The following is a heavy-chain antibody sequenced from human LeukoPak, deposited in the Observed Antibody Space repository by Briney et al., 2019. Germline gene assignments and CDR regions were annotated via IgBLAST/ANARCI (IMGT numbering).Heavy chain of an antibody. CDR1: GFSFSTYT. CDR2: INSNGDST. CDR3: ATGCKGSSTSCPANY. J-gene: IGHJ4*02. D-gene: IGHD2-2*01. Sequence: GGSLRLSCAASGFSFSTYTMHWVRQAPGKGLEYVSAINSNGDSTFYANSLKGRVTISRDNSKNTLCLHMGSLRAEDMAVYYCATGCKGSSTSCPANYWGQGTLVTVSS. V-gene: IGHV3-64*01.